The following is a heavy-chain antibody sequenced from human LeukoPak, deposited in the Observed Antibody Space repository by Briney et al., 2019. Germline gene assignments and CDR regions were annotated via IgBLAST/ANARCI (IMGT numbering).Heavy chain of an antibody. V-gene: IGHV3-33*06. CDR3: AEDLSPYYYDSSGYYIPHDAFDI. D-gene: IGHD3-22*01. J-gene: IGHJ3*02. CDR1: GFTFSSYG. Sequence: GRSLRLSCAASGFTFSSYGMHWVRQAPGKGLEWVAVIWYDGSNKYYTDSVKGRFTISRDNSKNTLYLQMNSLRAEDTAVYYCAEDLSPYYYDSSGYYIPHDAFDIWGRGTMATVSS. CDR2: IWYDGSNK.